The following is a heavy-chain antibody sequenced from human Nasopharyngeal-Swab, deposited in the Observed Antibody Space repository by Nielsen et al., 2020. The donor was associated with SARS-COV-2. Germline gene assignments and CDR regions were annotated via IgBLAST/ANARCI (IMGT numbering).Heavy chain of an antibody. J-gene: IGHJ5*02. CDR2: IWYDGSNK. V-gene: IGHV3-33*01. D-gene: IGHD3-10*01. CDR3: ARDLGITMVRGVTRDNWFDP. Sequence: WIRQPPGKGLEWVAVIWYDGSNKYYADSVKGRFTISRDNSKNTLYLQMNSLRAEDTAVYYCARDLGITMVRGVTRDNWFDPWGQGTLVTVSS.